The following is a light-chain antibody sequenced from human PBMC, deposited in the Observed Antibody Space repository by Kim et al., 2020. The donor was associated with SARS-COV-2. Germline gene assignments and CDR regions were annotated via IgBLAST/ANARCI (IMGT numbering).Light chain of an antibody. V-gene: IGLV4-69*01. Sequence: QLVLTQSPSASASLGASVKLTCTLSSGHSSYAIAWHQQQPEKGPQYLMKVTSDGSHSKGDGIPDRFSGSSSGAERYLTISSLQSEDEADYYCQTWGTDINWVFGGGTKLTVL. CDR1: SGHSSYA. J-gene: IGLJ3*02. CDR2: VTSDGSH. CDR3: QTWGTDINWV.